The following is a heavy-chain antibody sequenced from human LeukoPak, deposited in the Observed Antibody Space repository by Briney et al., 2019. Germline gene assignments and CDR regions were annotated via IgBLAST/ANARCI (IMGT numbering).Heavy chain of an antibody. V-gene: IGHV2-5*02. CDR3: ARISTVVGGFDS. J-gene: IGHJ4*02. D-gene: IGHD2-15*01. CDR1: GFSLSTSGVG. Sequence: SGPTLVKPTQTLTLTCTFSGFSLSTSGVGVCWIRQPPGKALEWLALIYWDDDKRYSPSLKSRLTITKDTSKNQVVLTMTNMDPVDTATYYCARISTVVGGFDSWGQGTLVTVSS. CDR2: IYWDDDK.